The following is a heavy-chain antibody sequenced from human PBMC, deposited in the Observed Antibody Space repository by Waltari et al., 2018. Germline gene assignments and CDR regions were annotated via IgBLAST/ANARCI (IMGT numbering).Heavy chain of an antibody. D-gene: IGHD6-13*01. Sequence: QVQLQESGPGLVKPSETLSLTCTVSGGSISSHYWSWIRQPPGKGLEWIGYIYYRGSTNYNPSLKSRVTISVDTSKNQFSLKLSSVTAADTAVYYCARSSSWSFDYWGQGTLVTVSS. CDR1: GGSISSHY. CDR3: ARSSSWSFDY. J-gene: IGHJ4*02. V-gene: IGHV4-59*11. CDR2: IYYRGST.